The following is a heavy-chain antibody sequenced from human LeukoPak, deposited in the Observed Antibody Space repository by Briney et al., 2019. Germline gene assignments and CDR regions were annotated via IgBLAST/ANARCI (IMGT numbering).Heavy chain of an antibody. CDR3: AKDFPEYSSSSYFDY. Sequence: GGSLRLSCAASGLTFSIYAMSWVRQAPGKGLEWVSAISGSGGSTYYADSVKGRFTISRDNSKNTLYLQMNSLRAEDTAVYYCAKDFPEYSSSSYFDYWGQGTLVTVSS. CDR1: GLTFSIYA. V-gene: IGHV3-23*01. D-gene: IGHD6-6*01. J-gene: IGHJ4*02. CDR2: ISGSGGST.